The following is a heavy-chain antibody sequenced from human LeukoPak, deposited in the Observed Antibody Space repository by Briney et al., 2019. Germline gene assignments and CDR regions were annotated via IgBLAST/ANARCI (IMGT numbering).Heavy chain of an antibody. CDR1: GGSISSSSYY. V-gene: IGHV4-39*01. CDR3: ATQPRYDFWSGYYTGSYYYYYMDV. CDR2: IYYSGST. Sequence: SETLSLTCTVPGGSISSSSYYWGWIRQPPGKGLEWIGSIYYSGSTYYNPSLKSRVTISVDTSKNQFSLKLSSVTAADTAVYYCATQPRYDFWSGYYTGSYYYYYMDVWGKGTTATVSS. J-gene: IGHJ6*03. D-gene: IGHD3-3*01.